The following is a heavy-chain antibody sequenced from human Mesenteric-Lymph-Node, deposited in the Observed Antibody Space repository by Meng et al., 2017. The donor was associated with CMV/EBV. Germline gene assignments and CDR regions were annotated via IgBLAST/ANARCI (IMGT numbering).Heavy chain of an antibody. Sequence: GESLKISCAASGFGFSSYAMHWVRQAPGKGLEWLAVISYHGIDKFYPDSVRGRFTISRDNSKNALYLQMNSLRPDDTAVYYCARDRYPVPGPYYGMDVWGQGTTVTVSS. CDR1: GFGFSSYA. J-gene: IGHJ6*02. CDR3: ARDRYPVPGPYYGMDV. CDR2: ISYHGIDK. D-gene: IGHD2-2*02. V-gene: IGHV3-30*04.